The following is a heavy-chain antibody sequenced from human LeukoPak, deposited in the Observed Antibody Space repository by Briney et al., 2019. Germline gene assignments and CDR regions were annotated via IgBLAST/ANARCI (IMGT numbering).Heavy chain of an antibody. CDR2: INHSGST. D-gene: IGHD5-18*01. CDR1: GGSFSGYY. CDR3: ARLVQLYFTNTHDY. Sequence: ASETLSLTCAVYGGSFSGYYWSWIRQPPGKGLEWIGEINHSGSTNYNPSLMSRVTISVDTSENQFSLKLNSVTAADTSVYYCARLVQLYFTNTHDYWGQGTLVTVSS. V-gene: IGHV4-34*01. J-gene: IGHJ4*02.